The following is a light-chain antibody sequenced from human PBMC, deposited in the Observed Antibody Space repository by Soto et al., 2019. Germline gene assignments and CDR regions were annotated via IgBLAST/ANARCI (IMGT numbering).Light chain of an antibody. CDR1: SSNIGSNY. CDR2: RNN. Sequence: QSVLTQPPSASGTPGQRVTISCSGSSSNIGSNYVYWYQQLPETAPKLLIYRNNQRPSGVPDRFSGSKSGTSASLAISGLRSEDEADYYCAAWDASLSGRVLFGGGTKLTV. CDR3: AAWDASLSGRVL. V-gene: IGLV1-47*01. J-gene: IGLJ2*01.